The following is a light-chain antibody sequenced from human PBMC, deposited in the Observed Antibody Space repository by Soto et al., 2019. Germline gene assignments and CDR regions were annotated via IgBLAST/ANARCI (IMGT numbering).Light chain of an antibody. J-gene: IGLJ1*01. CDR3: LTYAGRTTLV. CDR2: EVN. Sequence: SLLTQPPSASGSPGQSVTISCTGTSRDIGGYDFVSWYQQYPGKAPQLIISEVNQRPSGIPDRFSGSKSGNTASMTXSGLQSEDEADYYCLTYAGRTTLVFGTGTKVTV. CDR1: SRDIGGYDF. V-gene: IGLV2-8*01.